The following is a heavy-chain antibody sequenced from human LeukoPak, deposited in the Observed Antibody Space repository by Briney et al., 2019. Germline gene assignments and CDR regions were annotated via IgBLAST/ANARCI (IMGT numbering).Heavy chain of an antibody. D-gene: IGHD4-17*01. V-gene: IGHV4-30-4*01. CDR2: IYYSGST. J-gene: IGHJ4*02. CDR3: ARDFGPYGDPIDY. CDR1: GVSISSGDYY. Sequence: SETLSLTCTVSGVSISSGDYYWSWIRQPPGKGLEWIGYIYYSGSTYDNPSLKSRVTISVDTSKNQFSLKLSSVTAADTAVYYCARDFGPYGDPIDYWGQGTLVTVSS.